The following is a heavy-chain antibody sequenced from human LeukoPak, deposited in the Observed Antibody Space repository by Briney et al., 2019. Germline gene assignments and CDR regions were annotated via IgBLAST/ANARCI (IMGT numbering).Heavy chain of an antibody. CDR1: GYSISSGYY. CDR3: ARTYYYGSGRYFDY. Sequence: PSETLSLTCTVSGYSISSGYYWGWIRQPPGKGLDWIGYIYHSGSTNYNPSPKSRFTISLDTSKNQFSLKLSSVTAADTAVYYCARTYYYGSGRYFDYWGQGTLVTVSS. CDR2: IYHSGST. D-gene: IGHD3-10*01. V-gene: IGHV4-38-2*02. J-gene: IGHJ4*02.